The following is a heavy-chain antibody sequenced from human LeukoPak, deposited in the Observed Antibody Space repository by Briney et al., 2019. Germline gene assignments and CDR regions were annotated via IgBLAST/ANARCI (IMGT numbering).Heavy chain of an antibody. Sequence: PSETLSLTCSVSGGSIGTYYWSWLRQPAGKGLEWIGRIYTGGSTNYNPSLKSRVTLSIETPKNQFSLELTSVTAADTAVYYGARSLGSHWYFDLWGRGTLVTVSS. CDR3: ARSLGSHWYFDL. V-gene: IGHV4-4*07. CDR2: IYTGGST. D-gene: IGHD7-27*01. CDR1: GGSIGTYY. J-gene: IGHJ2*01.